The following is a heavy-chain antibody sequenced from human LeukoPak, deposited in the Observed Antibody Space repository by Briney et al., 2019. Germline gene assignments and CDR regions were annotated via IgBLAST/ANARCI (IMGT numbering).Heavy chain of an antibody. V-gene: IGHV1-46*01. CDR1: GYTFTSYY. CDR2: INPSGGST. CDR3: AKSGSLMPGAFDI. J-gene: IGHJ3*02. Sequence: GASVKVSCKASGYTFTSYYMHWVRQAPGQGLEWMGIINPSGGSTSYAQKFQGRVTMTRDTSTSTVYMELSSLRSEDTAVYYCAKSGSLMPGAFDIWGQGTMVTVSS. D-gene: IGHD1-26*01.